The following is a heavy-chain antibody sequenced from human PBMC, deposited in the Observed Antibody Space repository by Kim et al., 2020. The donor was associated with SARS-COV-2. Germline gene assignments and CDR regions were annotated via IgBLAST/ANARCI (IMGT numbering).Heavy chain of an antibody. V-gene: IGHV1-18*01. CDR3: ARVDGATIFGVEYYYGMDV. CDR1: GYTFTSYG. CDR2: ISGYNGDT. D-gene: IGHD3-3*01. Sequence: ASVKVSCKASGYTFTSYGISWVRQAPGQGLEWMGCISGYNGDTKYAQKLQGRVTMTTDTSTSTAYMELRGLRSDDTAVYYCARVDGATIFGVEYYYGMDVWGQETTVTVSS. J-gene: IGHJ6*02.